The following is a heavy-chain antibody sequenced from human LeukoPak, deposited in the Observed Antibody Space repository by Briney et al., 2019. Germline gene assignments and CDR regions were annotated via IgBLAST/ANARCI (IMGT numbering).Heavy chain of an antibody. Sequence: PSETLSLTCSVSDGSINTISYYWGWIRQPPGKGLEWIGSIYYSGSTYYNPSLKSRVTISVDTSKNQFSLKLSSVTAADTAVYYCARRAVAGTVDYWGQGTLVTVSS. CDR2: IYYSGST. J-gene: IGHJ4*02. V-gene: IGHV4-39*01. D-gene: IGHD6-19*01. CDR1: DGSINTISYY. CDR3: ARRAVAGTVDY.